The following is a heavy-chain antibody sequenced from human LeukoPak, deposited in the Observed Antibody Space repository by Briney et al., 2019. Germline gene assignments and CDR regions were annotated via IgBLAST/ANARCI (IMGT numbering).Heavy chain of an antibody. CDR3: ARAGGYCSSTSCYIAWAFDI. CDR1: GFTFSSYS. J-gene: IGHJ3*02. D-gene: IGHD2-2*02. Sequence: GGSLRLSCAASGFTFSSYSMNWVRQAPGKGLEWVSYISSSSSTIYYADSVKGRFTISRDNAKNSLYLQMNSLRAEDTAVYYCARAGGYCSSTSCYIAWAFDIWGQGTMVTVSS. V-gene: IGHV3-48*01. CDR2: ISSSSSTI.